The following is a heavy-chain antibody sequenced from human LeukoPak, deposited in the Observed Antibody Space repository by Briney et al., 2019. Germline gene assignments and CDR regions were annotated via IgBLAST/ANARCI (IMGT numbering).Heavy chain of an antibody. J-gene: IGHJ4*02. V-gene: IGHV4-30-4*07. Sequence: KTSETLSLTCVVSGGSISSGGYSWSWIRQPPGKGLEWIGYIYYSGSTYYNPSLKSRVTISVDTSKNQFSLKLSSVTAADTAVYYCARGGDGYNPPLDYWGQGALVTVSS. CDR1: GGSISSGGYS. CDR3: ARGGDGYNPPLDY. D-gene: IGHD5-24*01. CDR2: IYYSGST.